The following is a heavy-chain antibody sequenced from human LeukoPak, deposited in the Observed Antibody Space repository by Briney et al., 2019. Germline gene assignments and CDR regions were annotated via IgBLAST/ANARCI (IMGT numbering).Heavy chain of an antibody. CDR3: ARVLNPWFGEFAFDY. D-gene: IGHD3-10*01. CDR2: IYYSGST. CDR1: GGSISSYY. J-gene: IGHJ4*02. Sequence: PSETLSLTCTVSGGSISSYYWSWIRQPPGKGLEWIGYIYYSGSTNYNPSLKSRLTISIDTSKNQISLKLTSATAADTAVYYCARVLNPWFGEFAFDYWGQGTLVTVSS. V-gene: IGHV4-59*01.